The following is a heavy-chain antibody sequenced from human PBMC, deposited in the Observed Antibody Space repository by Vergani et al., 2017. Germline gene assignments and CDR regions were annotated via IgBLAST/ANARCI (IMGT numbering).Heavy chain of an antibody. Sequence: QVQLVQSGAEVKKPGASVKVSCKVSGYTLTELSMHWVRQPPGKGLEWMGGFDPEDGETIYAQKFLGRITMTEDTSTDTAYMELSSLRSEDTAVYYCARENVVLVYAKRYYYYGMDVWGQGTTVTVSS. V-gene: IGHV1-24*01. CDR1: GYTLTELS. CDR3: ARENVVLVYAKRYYYYGMDV. D-gene: IGHD2-8*01. J-gene: IGHJ6*02. CDR2: FDPEDGET.